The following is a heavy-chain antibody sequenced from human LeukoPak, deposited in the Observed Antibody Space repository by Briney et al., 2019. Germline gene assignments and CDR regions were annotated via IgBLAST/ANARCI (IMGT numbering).Heavy chain of an antibody. CDR1: GFILSSYA. V-gene: IGHV3-23*01. CDR3: AKDPPLGTLRMDA. J-gene: IGHJ6*03. D-gene: IGHD1-1*01. CDR2: VIGSVGST. Sequence: GGSLRLSCAASGFILSSYAMSWVRQAPGEGREWVSAVIGSVGSTYYEASVEGRFTISSDNTKNTLYLQMNSLRAEDTAVYYCAKDPPLGTLRMDAWGKGTTVTVSS.